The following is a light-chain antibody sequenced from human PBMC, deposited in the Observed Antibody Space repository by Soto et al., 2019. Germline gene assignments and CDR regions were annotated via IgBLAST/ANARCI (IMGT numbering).Light chain of an antibody. J-gene: IGLJ1*01. CDR2: YDS. CDR3: QVWDSSSDSYV. Sequence: SSELTQPPSVSVAPGKTARITCGGNNIGSKSVHWYQQKPGQAPVLVIYYDSDRPSGIPERFSGSNSGNTATLTISRVEAGDEDDYYCQVWDSSSDSYVFGTGTKVTVL. V-gene: IGLV3-21*04. CDR1: NIGSKS.